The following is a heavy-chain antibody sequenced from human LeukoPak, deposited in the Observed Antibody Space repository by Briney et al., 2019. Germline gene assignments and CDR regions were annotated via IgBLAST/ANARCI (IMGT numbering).Heavy chain of an antibody. CDR2: ISAYNGNT. CDR3: ARGNGETVSTSLNWSDP. V-gene: IGHV1-18*01. D-gene: IGHD5/OR15-5a*01. J-gene: IGHJ5*02. Sequence: GASVKVSCKASGYTFTSYGINWVRQAPGQGLEWMGWISAYNGNTKYAQKFQGTVTMTTDTSTTTAYMELRSLRYDDTAVYYCARGNGETVSTSLNWSDPWGQGTLVTVSS. CDR1: GYTFTSYG.